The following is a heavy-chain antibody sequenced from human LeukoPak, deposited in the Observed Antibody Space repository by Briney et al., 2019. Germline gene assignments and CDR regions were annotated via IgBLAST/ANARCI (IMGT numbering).Heavy chain of an antibody. J-gene: IGHJ4*02. CDR3: ARKYSYDSNGYYY. Sequence: ASVKVSCKTSGYTFTGYYLHWVRQGPGQGLEWLGWINPNNGDIHYAQNFQGRVTMTRDRFISTIYMELSGLTSDDTAMYYCARKYSYDSNGYYYWGQGTLVTVSS. CDR1: GYTFTGYY. V-gene: IGHV1-2*02. CDR2: INPNNGDI. D-gene: IGHD3-22*01.